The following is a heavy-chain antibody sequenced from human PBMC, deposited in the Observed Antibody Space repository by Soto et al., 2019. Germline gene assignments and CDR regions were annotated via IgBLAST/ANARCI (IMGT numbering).Heavy chain of an antibody. D-gene: IGHD3-10*01. Sequence: QVQLQESGPGLLKPSGALSLTCDVSGGSISSSDWWSWVRQPPGKGLEWIGEIYHTGSTNYNPSLKGGVAIAVDKPKNPFPTQLDSMVAAETAVYSGAPPAGHAYGPLDYWGQGTLVTVS. CDR1: GGSISSSDW. J-gene: IGHJ4*02. CDR3: APPAGHAYGPLDY. CDR2: IYHTGST. V-gene: IGHV4-4*02.